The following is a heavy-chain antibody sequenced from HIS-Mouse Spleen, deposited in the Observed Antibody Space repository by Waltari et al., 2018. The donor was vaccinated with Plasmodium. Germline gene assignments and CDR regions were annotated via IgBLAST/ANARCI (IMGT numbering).Heavy chain of an antibody. J-gene: IGHJ1*01. CDR3: ARVLGYKAAAGTFVEYFQH. Sequence: QVQLVQSGAEVKKPGASVKVSCKASGYTFTGYYMHWVRQAPGQGLEWMWRIKPNIGGTNYAQKFQGTVTMTRDTSISTAYMELGRLRSDDTAVYYCARVLGYKAAAGTFVEYFQHWGQGTLVTVSS. V-gene: IGHV1-2*02. CDR1: GYTFTGYY. D-gene: IGHD6-13*01. CDR2: IKPNIGGT.